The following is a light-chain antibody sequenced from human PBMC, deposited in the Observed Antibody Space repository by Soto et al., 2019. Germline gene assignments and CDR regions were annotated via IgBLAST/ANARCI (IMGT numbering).Light chain of an antibody. CDR1: QSVFKSSNNKNC. J-gene: IGKJ3*01. CDR2: WAS. CDR3: QQYYSLPLT. V-gene: IGKV4-1*01. Sequence: DIVMTQSPDSLAVSLGERATINCKSSQSVFKSSNNKNCLSWYQQNPGQRPKLLIYWASTRESGVPDRFSSRGSETDFTLTISSLQGEDVAVYYCQQYYSLPLTFGPGTKVDIK.